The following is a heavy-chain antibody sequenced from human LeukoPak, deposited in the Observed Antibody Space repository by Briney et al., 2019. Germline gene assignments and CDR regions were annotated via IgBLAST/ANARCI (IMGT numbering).Heavy chain of an antibody. J-gene: IGHJ5*02. CDR1: GFTFSSYG. Sequence: GGSLRLSCAASGFTFSSYGMSWVRQAPGKGLEWVSAISGSGGSTYYADSVKGRLTISRDNSKNTLYLQMNSLRAEDTAVYYCAKDRAAALNWFDPWGQGTLVTVSS. CDR2: ISGSGGST. V-gene: IGHV3-23*01. CDR3: AKDRAAALNWFDP. D-gene: IGHD2-2*01.